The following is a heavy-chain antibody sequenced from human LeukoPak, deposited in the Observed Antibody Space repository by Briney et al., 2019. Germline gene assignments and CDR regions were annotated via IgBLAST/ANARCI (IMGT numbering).Heavy chain of an antibody. J-gene: IGHJ4*02. CDR1: GFTFSSYV. D-gene: IGHD1-26*01. Sequence: GGSLSLSCVASGFTFSSYVMSWVRQAPGKGLEWVSGTSGSGGRTFYADSVKGRFTISRDNSKNTLYLQMNSLRAEDTAVYYCAKDRSGSYYGTFDYWGQGTLVTVSS. V-gene: IGHV3-23*01. CDR2: TSGSGGRT. CDR3: AKDRSGSYYGTFDY.